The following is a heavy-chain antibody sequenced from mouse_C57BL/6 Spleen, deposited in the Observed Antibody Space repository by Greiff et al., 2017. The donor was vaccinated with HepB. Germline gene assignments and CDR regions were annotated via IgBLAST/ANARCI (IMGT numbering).Heavy chain of an antibody. J-gene: IGHJ2*01. Sequence: QVQLQQPGAELVRPGSSVKLSCKASGYTFTSYWMHWVKQRPIQGLEWIGNIDPSDSETHYNQKFKDKATLTVDKSSSTAYMQLSSLTSEDSAVYYSAKSNSGSTFYYFDYWGQGTTLTVSS. CDR3: AKSNSGSTFYYFDY. V-gene: IGHV1-52*01. D-gene: IGHD1-1*01. CDR2: IDPSDSET. CDR1: GYTFTSYW.